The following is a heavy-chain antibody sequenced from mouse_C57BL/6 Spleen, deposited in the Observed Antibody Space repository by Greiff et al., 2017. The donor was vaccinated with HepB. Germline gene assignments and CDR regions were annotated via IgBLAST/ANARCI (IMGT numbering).Heavy chain of an antibody. CDR3: AREGYYGSSYSAMDY. CDR2: IYPGDGDT. CDR1: GYAFSSYW. J-gene: IGHJ4*01. Sequence: VQLKESGAELVKPGASVKISCKASGYAFSSYWMNWVKQRPGKGLEWIGQIYPGDGDTNYNGKFKGKATLTSDKSSSTAYMQLSSLTSVDAAVYFCAREGYYGSSYSAMDYWGQGTSVTVSS. D-gene: IGHD1-1*01. V-gene: IGHV1-80*01.